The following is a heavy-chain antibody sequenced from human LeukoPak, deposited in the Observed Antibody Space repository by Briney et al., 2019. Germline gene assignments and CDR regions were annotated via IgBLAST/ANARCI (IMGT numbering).Heavy chain of an antibody. CDR3: ARDYDVLTAYPPTQLFDP. D-gene: IGHD3-9*01. V-gene: IGHV4-61*02. CDR2: ISSSGST. CDR1: GDSISSGDYY. J-gene: IGHJ5*02. Sequence: SETLSLTCTVSGDSISSGDYYWSWIRQPAGTGLEWIGRISSSGSTNYNPSLKSRVTISVDTSKNQFSLKLNSATAADTAVYYCARDYDVLTAYPPTQLFDPWGQGTLVTVSS.